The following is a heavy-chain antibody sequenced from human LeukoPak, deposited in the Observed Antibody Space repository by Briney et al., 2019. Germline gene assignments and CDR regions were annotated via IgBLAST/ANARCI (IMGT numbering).Heavy chain of an antibody. D-gene: IGHD3-10*01. J-gene: IGHJ4*02. CDR3: ARDSGERGSGSYLIAY. CDR2: INPNSGGT. Sequence: ASVKVSCKASGYIFTGYYMHWVRQAPGQGLECMGWINPNSGGTNYAQKFQGRVTMTRDTSISTAYMELSRLRSDDTAVYYCARDSGERGSGSYLIAYWGQGTLVTVSS. CDR1: GYIFTGYY. V-gene: IGHV1-2*02.